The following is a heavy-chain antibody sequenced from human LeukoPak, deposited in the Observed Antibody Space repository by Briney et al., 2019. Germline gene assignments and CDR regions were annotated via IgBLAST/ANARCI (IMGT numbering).Heavy chain of an antibody. V-gene: IGHV1-24*01. Sequence: ASVKVSCKVSGYTLTELSMHWVRQAPGKGLEWMGGFDPEDGETIYAQKFQGRVTMTEDTSTDTAYMELSSLRSEDTAVYYCATCSSTSCSLAYWGQGTLVTVSS. D-gene: IGHD2-2*01. CDR2: FDPEDGET. J-gene: IGHJ4*02. CDR3: ATCSSTSCSLAY. CDR1: GYTLTELS.